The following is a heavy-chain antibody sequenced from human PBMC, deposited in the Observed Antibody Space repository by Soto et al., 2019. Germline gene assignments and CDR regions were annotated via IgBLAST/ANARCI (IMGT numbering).Heavy chain of an antibody. V-gene: IGHV3-23*01. J-gene: IGHJ2*01. Sequence: GGSLRLSCAASGFTFSSYAMSWVRQAPGKGLEWVSAISGSGGSTYYADSVKGRFTISRDNSKNTLYLQMNSLRAEDTAVYYCAKDYYGSGSYYNGPSGWYFERWGRGTLVTVSS. D-gene: IGHD3-10*01. CDR2: ISGSGGST. CDR3: AKDYYGSGSYYNGPSGWYFER. CDR1: GFTFSSYA.